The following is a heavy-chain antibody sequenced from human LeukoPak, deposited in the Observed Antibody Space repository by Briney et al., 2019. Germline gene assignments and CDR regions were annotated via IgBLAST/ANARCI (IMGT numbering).Heavy chain of an antibody. CDR2: IYQSGTT. CDR1: GGSISSTSYY. J-gene: IGHJ3*01. V-gene: IGHV4-39*07. CDR3: ARVGGHIWDILTGRDVLDV. D-gene: IGHD3-9*01. Sequence: SETLSLTCTVSGGSISSTSYYWGWIRQPPGKGLEWIGSIYQSGTTYYNPSLKSRGTISVDTSKNQFSLRLTSVTAADTAVYYCARVGGHIWDILTGRDVLDVWGQGTMVTVSS.